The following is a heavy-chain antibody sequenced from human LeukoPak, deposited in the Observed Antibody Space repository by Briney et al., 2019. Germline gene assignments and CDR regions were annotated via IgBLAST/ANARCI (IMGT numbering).Heavy chain of an antibody. V-gene: IGHV3-7*01. CDR1: GFTFSSYW. CDR3: AKRRMGSGWHGDAFDI. D-gene: IGHD6-19*01. J-gene: IGHJ3*02. Sequence: GGSLRLSCATSGFTFSSYWMTWVRQAPGKGLEWVANIKRDGSDKYYVGSVDGRFTISRDNAQNSLYLQMSSLRAEDTAIYYCAKRRMGSGWHGDAFDIWGQGTMVTVSP. CDR2: IKRDGSDK.